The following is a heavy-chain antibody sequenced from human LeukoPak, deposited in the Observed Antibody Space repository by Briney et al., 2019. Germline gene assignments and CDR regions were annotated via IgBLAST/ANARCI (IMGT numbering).Heavy chain of an antibody. Sequence: GGSLRLSCAASGFTFSSYSMNWVRQAPGKGLEWVSSISSSSSYIYYADSVKGRFTISRDNAKNSLYLQMNSLRAEDTAVYYCAPKGAAASTWGFDYWGQGTLVTVSS. V-gene: IGHV3-21*01. CDR1: GFTFSSYS. CDR2: ISSSSSYI. CDR3: APKGAAASTWGFDY. D-gene: IGHD6-13*01. J-gene: IGHJ4*02.